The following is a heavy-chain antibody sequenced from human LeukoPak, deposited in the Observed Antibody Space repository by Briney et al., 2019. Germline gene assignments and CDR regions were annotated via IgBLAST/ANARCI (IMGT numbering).Heavy chain of an antibody. CDR3: ATLVEYSSSSNAFDI. J-gene: IGHJ3*02. CDR1: GYTFTGYY. Sequence: GSVKVSCKASGYTFTGYYMHWVRQAPGQGLEWMGRINPNSGGTNYAQKFQGRVTMTRDTSISTAYMELSRLRSDDTAVYYCATLVEYSSSSNAFDIWGQGTMVTVSS. V-gene: IGHV1-2*06. CDR2: INPNSGGT. D-gene: IGHD6-6*01.